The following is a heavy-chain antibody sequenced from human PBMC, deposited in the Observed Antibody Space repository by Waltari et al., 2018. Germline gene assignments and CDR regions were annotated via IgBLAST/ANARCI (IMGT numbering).Heavy chain of an antibody. V-gene: IGHV4-59*01. CDR3: ARDDSGGTIGFDI. CDR1: GGPIISYY. Sequence: QVQLPESGPGLAKPSETLSLTCSAPGGPIISYYWSWIRQPPGKGLEWIGYIYYSGSTNYNPSLKSRVTISVDTSKNQFSLKLSSVTAADTAVYYCARDDSGGTIGFDIWGQGTMVTVSS. D-gene: IGHD6-19*01. CDR2: IYYSGST. J-gene: IGHJ3*02.